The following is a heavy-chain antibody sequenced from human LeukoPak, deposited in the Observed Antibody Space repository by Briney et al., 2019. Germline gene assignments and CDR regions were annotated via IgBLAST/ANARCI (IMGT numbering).Heavy chain of an antibody. CDR1: GYTFTSYG. CDR2: ISAYNGNT. CDR3: ARDKVAPYYDILTGYYTPGDYYYGMDV. Sequence: GASVKVSCKASGYTFTSYGISWVRQAPGQGLEWMGWISAYNGNTNYAQKLQGRVTMTTDTSTSTAYMELRSLRSDDTAVYYCARDKVAPYYDILTGYYTPGDYYYGMDVWGQGTTVTVSS. D-gene: IGHD3-9*01. V-gene: IGHV1-18*01. J-gene: IGHJ6*02.